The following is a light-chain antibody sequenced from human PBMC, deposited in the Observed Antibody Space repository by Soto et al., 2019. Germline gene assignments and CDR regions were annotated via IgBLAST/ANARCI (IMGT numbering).Light chain of an antibody. V-gene: IGLV2-14*01. CDR1: SSDVGGYNY. Sequence: QSALTQPASASGSPGQSVTISCTGTSSDVGGYNYVSWYQQHPGKAPKLMIYEVSNRPSGVSNRFSGSKSGNTASLTISWLQAEDEADYYCSSYTGSSTLYVFGRGTKLTVL. CDR2: EVS. CDR3: SSYTGSSTLYV. J-gene: IGLJ1*01.